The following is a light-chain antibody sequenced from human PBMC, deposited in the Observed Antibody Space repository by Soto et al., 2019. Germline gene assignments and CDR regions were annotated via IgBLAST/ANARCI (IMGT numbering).Light chain of an antibody. CDR3: QHRGNWPPT. CDR2: DAS. CDR1: QSVGSF. J-gene: IGKJ4*01. Sequence: EIVLTQSPDTLSLSPGERAALYCRASQSVGSFLAWYQQKPGQAPRLLIYDASNRATGIPARFSGSGSGTDFTLTISSLEPEDFALYYCQHRGNWPPTFGGGTKVEIK. V-gene: IGKV3-11*01.